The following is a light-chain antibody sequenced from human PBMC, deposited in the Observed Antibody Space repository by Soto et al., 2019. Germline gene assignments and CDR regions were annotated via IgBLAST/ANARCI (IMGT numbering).Light chain of an antibody. J-gene: IGLJ2*01. CDR1: SSDVGYNY. CDR3: CSYAGGYTVGV. CDR2: DVI. Sequence: QSALTQPRSVSGSPGQSVTISCTGSSSDVGYNYVSWYHQHPGKAPKLMIYDVIKRPSGVPDRFSGSRSGNTASLTISGLQAEDEADYYCCSYAGGYTVGVFGGGTKLTVL. V-gene: IGLV2-11*01.